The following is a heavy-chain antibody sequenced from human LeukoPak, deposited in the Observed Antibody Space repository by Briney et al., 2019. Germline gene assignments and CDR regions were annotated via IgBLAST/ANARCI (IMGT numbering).Heavy chain of an antibody. D-gene: IGHD3-3*01. CDR1: GYSISSGCY. Sequence: SETLSLTCAVYGYSISSGCYWGWIRQPPGKGLEWIGSIYHSGSTYYNPSLKSRVTISVDTSKNQFSLKLSSVTAADTAVYYCARRDTYYDFWSGYHNWFDPWGQGTLDTVSS. CDR3: ARRDTYYDFWSGYHNWFDP. CDR2: IYHSGST. J-gene: IGHJ5*02. V-gene: IGHV4-38-2*01.